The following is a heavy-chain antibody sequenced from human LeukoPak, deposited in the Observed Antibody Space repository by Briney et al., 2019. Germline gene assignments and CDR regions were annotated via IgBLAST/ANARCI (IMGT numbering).Heavy chain of an antibody. CDR1: GGSISSSSYY. CDR2: IYYSGST. J-gene: IGHJ4*02. V-gene: IGHV4-39*07. CDR3: ASGPYYYDSSGLECYFDY. Sequence: SETLSLTCTVSGGSISSSSYYWGWIRQPPGKGLEWIGSIYYSGSTYCNPSLKSRVTISVDTSKNQFSLKLSSVTAADTAVYYCASGPYYYDSSGLECYFDYWGQGTLVTVSS. D-gene: IGHD3-22*01.